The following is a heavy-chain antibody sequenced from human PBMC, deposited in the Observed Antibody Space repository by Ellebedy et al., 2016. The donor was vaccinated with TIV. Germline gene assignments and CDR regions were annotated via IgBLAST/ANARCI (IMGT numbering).Heavy chain of an antibody. J-gene: IGHJ4*02. CDR2: VNSDGSST. V-gene: IGHV3-74*01. CDR3: ARGGSTSCYG. D-gene: IGHD2-2*01. CDR1: GFTFSSYW. Sequence: GESLKISCAASGFTFSSYWMHWVRQAPGKGLVWVSRVNSDGSSTSYGDSVKGRFTISRDNARSTLYLQMNSLRDEDTAVYYCARGGSTSCYGWGQGTLVTVSS.